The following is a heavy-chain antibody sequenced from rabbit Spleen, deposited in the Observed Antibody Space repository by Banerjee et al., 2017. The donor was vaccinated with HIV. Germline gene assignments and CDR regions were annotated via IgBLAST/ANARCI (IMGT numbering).Heavy chain of an antibody. Sequence: QSLEESGGGLVKPGGTLTLTYTVSGFSFSNNYWMCWVRQAPGKGPEWIGYMNSGGNIYYASWVNGRFTISKTSSTTVTLKMTILTASDTATYFCARGYPGTGGDFGLWGPGTLVTVS. CDR2: MNSGGNI. CDR3: ARGYPGTGGDFGL. J-gene: IGHJ6*01. V-gene: IGHV1S40*01. CDR1: GFSFSNNYW. D-gene: IGHD7-1*01.